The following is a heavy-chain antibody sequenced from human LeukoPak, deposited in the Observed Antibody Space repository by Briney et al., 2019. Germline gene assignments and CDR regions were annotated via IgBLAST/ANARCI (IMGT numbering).Heavy chain of an antibody. CDR3: AKYPHYDFWSGYYYGMGV. D-gene: IGHD3-3*01. V-gene: IGHV3-11*01. CDR2: ISSSGSTI. CDR1: GFTFSDYY. Sequence: GGSLRLSCAASGFTFSDYYMSWIRQAPGKGLEWVSYISSSGSTIYYADSVKGRFTISRDNAKNSLYLQMSSLRAEDTAVYYCAKYPHYDFWSGYYYGMGVWGQGTTVTVSS. J-gene: IGHJ6*02.